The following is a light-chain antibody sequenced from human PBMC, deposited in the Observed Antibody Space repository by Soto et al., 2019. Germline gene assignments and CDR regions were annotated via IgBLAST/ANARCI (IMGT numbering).Light chain of an antibody. CDR2: AAS. Sequence: DIQMTQSPSSLSASVGDRVIITCRASHDISSWLGWYQQKPEKAPKSLIYAASSLQSGVPSRFSGRGSGTDFTLTISSLQPGDFATYYCQQSYSTPRTFGQGTKVDIK. CDR3: QQSYSTPRT. V-gene: IGKV1D-16*01. J-gene: IGKJ2*01. CDR1: HDISSW.